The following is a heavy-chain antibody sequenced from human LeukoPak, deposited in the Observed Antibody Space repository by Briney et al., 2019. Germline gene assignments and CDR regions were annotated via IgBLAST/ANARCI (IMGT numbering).Heavy chain of an antibody. D-gene: IGHD3-22*01. CDR1: GGSISSNY. CDR3: ARVWLSSGSYWYFDF. V-gene: IGHV4-4*07. CDR2: IHSSGNT. Sequence: SETLSLTCTVSGGSISSNYWSWIRQPAGKGLEYIGRIHSSGNTNYNPSLKSRVTMSVDTSKNQFSLLLHSVTAADTAVYYCARVWLSSGSYWYFDFWGRGTLVIVSS. J-gene: IGHJ2*01.